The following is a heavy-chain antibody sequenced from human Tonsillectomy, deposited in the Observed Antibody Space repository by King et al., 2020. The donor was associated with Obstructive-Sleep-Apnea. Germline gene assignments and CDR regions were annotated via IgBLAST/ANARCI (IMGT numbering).Heavy chain of an antibody. CDR2: ITSKAYGGTA. V-gene: IGHV3-49*03. J-gene: IGHJ4*02. CDR1: GFTFGDYA. CDR3: SRDRDYDSSGYNFDF. D-gene: IGHD3-22*01. Sequence: VQLVESGGGLVHPGRSLRLSCTTSGFTFGDYAMSWSRQAPGKGLEWVGFITSKAYGGTAEYAASVKGRFTISRDDSKSIAYLQMNSLKTEDTAVYYCSRDRDYDSSGYNFDFWGQGTLVPVSS.